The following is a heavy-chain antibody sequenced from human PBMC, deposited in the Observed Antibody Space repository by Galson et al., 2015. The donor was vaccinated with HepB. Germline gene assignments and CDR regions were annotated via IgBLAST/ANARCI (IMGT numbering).Heavy chain of an antibody. V-gene: IGHV3-53*01. CDR2: LYSDGRT. CDR1: GFTVSSNY. J-gene: IGHJ4*02. Sequence: SLRLSCAASGFTVSSNYMSWVRQTPGKGLECVSVLYSDGRTYYADSVKGRFTISRDNSKNTLYIQMNSLRAEDTAVYYCARGYSNNWYAGLGYWGQGTPVTVSS. CDR3: ARGYSNNWYAGLGY. D-gene: IGHD6-13*01.